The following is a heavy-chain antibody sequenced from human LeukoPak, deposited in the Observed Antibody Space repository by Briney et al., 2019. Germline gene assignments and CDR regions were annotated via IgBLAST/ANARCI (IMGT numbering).Heavy chain of an antibody. D-gene: IGHD5-12*01. Sequence: KPSETLSLTCTVSGDSISTYYWSWIRQPPRKGPEWIGRIYASGSTNYNPSHNPSLESRVTMSVDTSNNQFSLNLSSVTAADTAVYYCARDSGYDLTWGQGTLVTVSS. CDR1: GDSISTYY. CDR3: ARDSGYDLT. J-gene: IGHJ5*02. CDR2: IYASGST. V-gene: IGHV4-4*07.